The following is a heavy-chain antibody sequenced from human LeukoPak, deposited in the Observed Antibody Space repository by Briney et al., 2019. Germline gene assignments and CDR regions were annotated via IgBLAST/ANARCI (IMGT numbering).Heavy chain of an antibody. D-gene: IGHD2-2*01. V-gene: IGHV3-30*02. CDR1: GFTFSSYG. CDR2: IRYDGSNK. CDR3: AKDKRVPARLYNWFDP. Sequence: HPGGSLRLSCAASGFTFSSYGMHWVRQAPGKGLEWVAFIRYDGSNKYYADSVKGRFTISRDNSKNTLYLQMNSLRAEDTAVYYCAKDKRVPARLYNWFDPWGQGTLVTVSS. J-gene: IGHJ5*02.